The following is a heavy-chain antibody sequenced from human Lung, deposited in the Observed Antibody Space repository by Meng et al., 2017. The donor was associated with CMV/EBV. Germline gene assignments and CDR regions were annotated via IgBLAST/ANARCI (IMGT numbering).Heavy chain of an antibody. CDR1: GFTFDDFA. D-gene: IGHD3-16*01. J-gene: IGHJ4*02. Sequence: SLKISCTASGFTFDDFAMHWVRQSPGEGLEWVSGISGNTGFIGYADSVKGRFTISRDNAKESLYLQMNSLRAEDTAIYYCARDTGWDLHPYYFDYWVQGTXVTVSS. CDR2: ISGNTGFI. V-gene: IGHV3-9*01. CDR3: ARDTGWDLHPYYFDY.